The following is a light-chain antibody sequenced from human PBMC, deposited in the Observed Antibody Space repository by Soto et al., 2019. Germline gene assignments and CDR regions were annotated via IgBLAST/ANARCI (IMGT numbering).Light chain of an antibody. Sequence: EIVLTQSPCTLSLSPGERATLSCRASQSVSSSYLAWYQQKPGQAPRLLIYGASSRVTGIPDRCSGSGSGTDFTLTISRLEPEDFAVSYCQQYGSSPPHTFGEGTKLEIK. J-gene: IGKJ2*01. V-gene: IGKV3-20*01. CDR2: GAS. CDR1: QSVSSSY. CDR3: QQYGSSPPHT.